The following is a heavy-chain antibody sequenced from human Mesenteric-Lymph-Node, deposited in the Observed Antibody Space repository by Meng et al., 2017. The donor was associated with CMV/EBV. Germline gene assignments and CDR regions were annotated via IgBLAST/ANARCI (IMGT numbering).Heavy chain of an antibody. CDR2: ISGSGGST. D-gene: IGHD2-15*01. J-gene: IGHJ4*02. CDR1: GFTFSSYA. V-gene: IGHV3-23*01. Sequence: GGSLRLSCAASGFTFSSYAMSWVRQAPGKGLEWVSAISGSGGSTYYADSVKGRFTISRDNAQNSLYLQINSLRAEDSAVYYCARGDGSIHASRLLDYWGQGTLVTVSS. CDR3: ARGDGSIHASRLLDY.